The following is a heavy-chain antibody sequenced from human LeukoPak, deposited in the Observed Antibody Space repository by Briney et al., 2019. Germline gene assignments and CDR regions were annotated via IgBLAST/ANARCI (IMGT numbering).Heavy chain of an antibody. CDR1: GFDFSGYG. CDR3: AKDYDILTGYSIGYYFDY. Sequence: GRSLRLSCAASGFDFSGYGMHWVRQAPGKGLEWVAVISYDGSNRYYGDSVKGRFTIYRDNSKNTLYLQMNSLRAEDSAVYYCAKDYDILTGYSIGYYFDYRGQGTLVTVSS. CDR2: ISYDGSNR. D-gene: IGHD3-9*01. J-gene: IGHJ4*02. V-gene: IGHV3-30*18.